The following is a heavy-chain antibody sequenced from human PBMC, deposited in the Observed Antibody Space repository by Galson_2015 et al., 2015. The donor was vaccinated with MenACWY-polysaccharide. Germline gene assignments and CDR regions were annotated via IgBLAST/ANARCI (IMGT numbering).Heavy chain of an antibody. CDR3: VGPPGRGGTGAYAMDV. Sequence: SLRLSCAASGLTFSNNWIHWVRQAPGKGLVWVSRINSDASSTAYADSVKGRFTISRDNAKNTLYLQMNSLRVEDTAVYYCVGPPGRGGTGAYAMDVWGHGTMVTVSS. V-gene: IGHV3-74*01. D-gene: IGHD3-10*01. CDR1: GLTFSNNW. J-gene: IGHJ6*02. CDR2: INSDASST.